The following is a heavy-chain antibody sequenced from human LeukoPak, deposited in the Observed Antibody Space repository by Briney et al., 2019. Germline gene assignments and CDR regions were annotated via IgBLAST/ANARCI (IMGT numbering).Heavy chain of an antibody. J-gene: IGHJ5*02. CDR3: AREGYCSGGSCYSRWFDP. V-gene: IGHV1-69*01. D-gene: IGHD2-15*01. Sequence: SVKVSCKASGGTSSSYAISWVRQAPGQGLEWMGGIIPIFGTANYAQKFQGRVTITADESTSTAYMELSSLRSEDTAVYYCAREGYCSGGSCYSRWFDPWGQGTLVTVSS. CDR1: GGTSSSYA. CDR2: IIPIFGTA.